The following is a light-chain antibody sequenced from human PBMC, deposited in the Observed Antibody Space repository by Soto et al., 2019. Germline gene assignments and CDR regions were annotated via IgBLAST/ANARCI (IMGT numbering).Light chain of an antibody. Sequence: IVMTHSPATLSVPPGGSATLSCRASQSVTSNLAWYQQKPGQAPRLLIYGASIRATDIPDRFSGSGSGTEFTLTISSLQSEDFAVYYCQQYINWPRTFGQGTKVDIK. CDR1: QSVTSN. J-gene: IGKJ1*01. V-gene: IGKV3-15*01. CDR3: QQYINWPRT. CDR2: GAS.